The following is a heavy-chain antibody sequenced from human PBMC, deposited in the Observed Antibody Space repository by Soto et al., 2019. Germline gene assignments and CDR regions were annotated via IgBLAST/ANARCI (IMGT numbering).Heavy chain of an antibody. Sequence: PSETLSLTCTVSGGSISSYYVSWIRQSAGKGLEWIGRIDTSGPTNCNPSLKRRVTMSVDASKSHFSLNLSSVTAAATAVYYCARAPRGYVYYHGMDVWAQGTTVTVSS. V-gene: IGHV4-4*07. D-gene: IGHD3-10*01. CDR1: GGSISSYY. CDR2: IDTSGPT. J-gene: IGHJ6*02. CDR3: ARAPRGYVYYHGMDV.